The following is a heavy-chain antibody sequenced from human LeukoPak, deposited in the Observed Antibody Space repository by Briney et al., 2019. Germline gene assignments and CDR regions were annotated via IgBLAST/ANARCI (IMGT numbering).Heavy chain of an antibody. Sequence: GGSLRLSCAASGFTFSNYWMHWVRQAPGKRLVWVSRINSDGSSTSYADSVKGRFTISRDNAKNTLYLQMNSLRAEDTAVYYCATKAAAGVKNDYWGQGTLVTVSS. CDR2: INSDGSST. CDR1: GFTFSNYW. D-gene: IGHD6-13*01. CDR3: ATKAAAGVKNDY. V-gene: IGHV3-74*01. J-gene: IGHJ4*02.